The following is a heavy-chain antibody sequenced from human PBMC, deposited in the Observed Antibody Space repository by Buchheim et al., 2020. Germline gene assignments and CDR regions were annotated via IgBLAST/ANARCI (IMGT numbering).Heavy chain of an antibody. J-gene: IGHJ6*02. V-gene: IGHV4-61*02. CDR2: IYTSGST. CDR1: GGSISSGSYY. CDR3: ARVYSSGYYSYGMDV. Sequence: QQQLQESGPGLVKPSQTLSLTCTVSGGSISSGSYYWNWIRQPAGKGLEWIGRIYTSGSTNYNPSLKSRVTISVDRSKNQFSLKLSSVTAADTAVYYCARVYSSGYYSYGMDVWGQGTT. D-gene: IGHD6-19*01.